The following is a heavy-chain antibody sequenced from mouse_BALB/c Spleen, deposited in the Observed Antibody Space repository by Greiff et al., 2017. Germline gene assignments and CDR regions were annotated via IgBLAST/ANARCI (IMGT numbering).Heavy chain of an antibody. J-gene: IGHJ4*01. Sequence: VQVVESGPGLVQPSQSLSITCTVSGFSLTSYGVHWVRQSPGKGLEWLGVIWSGGSTDYNAAFISRLSISKDNSKSQVFFKMNSLQANDTAIYYCARNIYYYGSSHFPYAMDYWGQGTSVTVSS. V-gene: IGHV2-2*02. CDR2: IWSGGST. CDR1: GFSLTSYG. D-gene: IGHD1-1*01. CDR3: ARNIYYYGSSHFPYAMDY.